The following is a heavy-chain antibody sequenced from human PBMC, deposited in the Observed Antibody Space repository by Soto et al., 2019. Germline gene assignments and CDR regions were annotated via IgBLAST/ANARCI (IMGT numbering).Heavy chain of an antibody. Sequence: SGPTLVNPPQTLTLTCTFSGFSLSTSGMCVSWIRQPPGKALEWLARIDWDDDKFYSTSLNTRLTISKDTSKNQVVLTVTNMDPVDTATYYCARIVVGSRSAFDIWGQGTMVTVSS. CDR3: ARIVVGSRSAFDI. CDR2: IDWDDDK. V-gene: IGHV2-70*17. CDR1: GFSLSTSGMC. D-gene: IGHD6-13*01. J-gene: IGHJ3*02.